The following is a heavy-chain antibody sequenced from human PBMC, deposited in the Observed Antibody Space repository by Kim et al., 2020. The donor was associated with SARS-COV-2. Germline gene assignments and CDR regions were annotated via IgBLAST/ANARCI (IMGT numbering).Heavy chain of an antibody. V-gene: IGHV1-3*01. J-gene: IGHJ3*02. D-gene: IGHD5-12*01. CDR2: INAGNGNT. CDR1: GYTFTSYA. CDR3: AREETTWILWAFDI. Sequence: ASVKVSCKASGYTFTSYAMHWVRQAPRQRLEWMGWINAGNGNTKYSQKFQGRVTITRDTSASTAYMELSSLRSEDTAVYYCAREETTWILWAFDIWGQGTMVTVSS.